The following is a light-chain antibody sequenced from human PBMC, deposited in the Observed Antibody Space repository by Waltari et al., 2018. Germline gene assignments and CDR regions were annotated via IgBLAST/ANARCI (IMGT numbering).Light chain of an antibody. CDR2: RND. CDR1: PSNIGSNV. CDR3: AAWDDSLHGHWV. V-gene: IGLV1-44*01. J-gene: IGLJ3*02. Sequence: QSVLTQPPSTSGTPGQRVIISCSGSPSNIGSNVVNWYQQLPGKAPKLIIYRNDQRPSGVTDRFSGPQSGTSASLAISGLEGEDGADYYCAAWDDSLHGHWVFGGGTKVTVL.